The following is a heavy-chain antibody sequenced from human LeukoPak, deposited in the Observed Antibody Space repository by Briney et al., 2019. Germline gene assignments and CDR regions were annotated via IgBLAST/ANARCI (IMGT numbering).Heavy chain of an antibody. CDR1: GGSISSYY. D-gene: IGHD6-19*01. J-gene: IGHJ4*02. CDR2: IYYSGST. Sequence: PSETLSLTCTVSGGSISSYYWSWIRQPPGKGLEWIGYIYYSGSTNYNPSLKSRVTISVDTSKNQFSLKLSSVTAADTAVYYCARQFGQWLVGGFDYWGQGTLVTVSS. V-gene: IGHV4-59*01. CDR3: ARQFGQWLVGGFDY.